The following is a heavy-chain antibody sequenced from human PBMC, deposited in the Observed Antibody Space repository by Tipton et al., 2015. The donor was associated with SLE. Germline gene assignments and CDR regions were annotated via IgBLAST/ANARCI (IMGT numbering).Heavy chain of an antibody. CDR1: GGSFSDYF. Sequence: TLSLTCAVYGGSFSDYFWTWIRQSPGKGLEWIGDVNHSGSTDYHPSPKSRVTMSVDTSKNQFSLKLTSVTAADTALYYCARCTIFGVVRGSFDSWGQGTLVTVS. V-gene: IGHV4-34*01. CDR3: ARCTIFGVVRGSFDS. CDR2: VNHSGST. D-gene: IGHD3-3*01. J-gene: IGHJ4*02.